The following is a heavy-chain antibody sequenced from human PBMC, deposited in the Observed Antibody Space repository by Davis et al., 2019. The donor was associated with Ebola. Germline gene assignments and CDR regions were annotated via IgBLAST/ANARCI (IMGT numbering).Heavy chain of an antibody. V-gene: IGHV5-51*01. J-gene: IGHJ5*02. CDR1: GYIFTSYW. CDR2: IYPFDSDT. CDR3: ARLSGVVPAAIWGWFDP. D-gene: IGHD2-2*01. Sequence: GESLKISCKGSGYIFTSYWIAWVRQMPGKGLEWMGIIYPFDSDTRYSPSFQGQVTISADTSINTAYLQWSSLKASDTAMYYCARLSGVVPAAIWGWFDPWGQGTLVTVSS.